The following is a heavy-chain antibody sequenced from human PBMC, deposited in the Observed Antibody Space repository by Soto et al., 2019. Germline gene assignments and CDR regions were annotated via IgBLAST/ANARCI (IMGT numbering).Heavy chain of an antibody. D-gene: IGHD3-22*01. Sequence: GGSLRLSCAASGFTFSGSAMHWVRQASGKGLEWVGRIRSKANSYATAYAASVKGRFTISRDDSKNTAYLQMNSLKTEDTAVYYCTTLYYYDWYYFDYWGQGTLVTVPQ. CDR2: IRSKANSYAT. CDR1: GFTFSGSA. CDR3: TTLYYYDWYYFDY. V-gene: IGHV3-73*01. J-gene: IGHJ4*02.